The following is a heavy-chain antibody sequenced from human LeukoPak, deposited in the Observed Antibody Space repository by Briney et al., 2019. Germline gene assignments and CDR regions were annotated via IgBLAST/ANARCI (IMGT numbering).Heavy chain of an antibody. V-gene: IGHV4-31*03. J-gene: IGHJ4*02. Sequence: KPSETLSLTCTVSGGSISSGGYYWSWIRQHPGKGLEWIGYIYYSGSTYYNPSLKSRVTISVDTSKNQFSLKLSSVTAADTAVYYCARGLDCSSTSCYTGVAASGYFDYWGQGTLVTVSS. CDR1: GGSISSGGYY. CDR3: ARGLDCSSTSCYTGVAASGYFDY. D-gene: IGHD2-2*02. CDR2: IYYSGST.